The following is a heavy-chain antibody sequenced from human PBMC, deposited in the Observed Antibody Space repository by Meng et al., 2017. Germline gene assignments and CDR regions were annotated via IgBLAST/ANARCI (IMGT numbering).Heavy chain of an antibody. V-gene: IGHV3-23*01. D-gene: IGHD2-15*01. CDR1: GFTFSSYA. Sequence: GESLKISCAASGFTFSSYAMSWVRQAPGKGLEWVSAISGSGGSTYYADSVKGRFTISRDNSKNTLYLQMNSLRAEDTAVYYCAKEGCSGGSCYVWGQGTLVTVSS. CDR3: AKEGCSGGSCYV. J-gene: IGHJ4*02. CDR2: ISGSGGST.